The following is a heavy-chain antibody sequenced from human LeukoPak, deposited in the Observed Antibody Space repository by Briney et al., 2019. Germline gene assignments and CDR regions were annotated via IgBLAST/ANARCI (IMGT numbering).Heavy chain of an antibody. D-gene: IGHD2-15*01. Sequence: GGSLRLSCAASGFIFSNLWMTWVRQAPGKGLEWVANIKEDGREKKYVDSLKDRFTISRDNTKNSVYLQMSGLRVDDTAIYYCARDKEGGSNDHWGQGTLVTVSS. CDR3: ARDKEGGSNDH. CDR1: GFIFSNLW. V-gene: IGHV3-7*01. CDR2: IKEDGREK. J-gene: IGHJ4*02.